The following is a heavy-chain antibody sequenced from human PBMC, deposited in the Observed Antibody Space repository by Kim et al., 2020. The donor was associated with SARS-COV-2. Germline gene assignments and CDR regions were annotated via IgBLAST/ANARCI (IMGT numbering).Heavy chain of an antibody. D-gene: IGHD3-9*01. J-gene: IGHJ4*02. V-gene: IGHV5-51*01. CDR3: ARTPFSDWSLFDY. Sequence: YSPAFQGQVTISADKSISTAYLQWSSLKASDTAMYYCARTPFSDWSLFDYWGQGTLVTVSS.